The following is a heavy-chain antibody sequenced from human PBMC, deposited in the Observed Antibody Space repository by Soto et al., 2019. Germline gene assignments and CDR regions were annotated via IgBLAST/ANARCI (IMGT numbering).Heavy chain of an antibody. V-gene: IGHV4-31*03. CDR1: GGSISSGGYY. CDR2: IYYSGST. Sequence: KTSETLSLTCTVSGGSISSGGYYWSWIRQHPGKGLEWIGYIYYSGSTYYNPSLKSRVTISVDTSKNQFSLKLSSVTAADTAVYYCARAVSSWGVSGYYYYYYGMDVWGQGTTVTVSS. D-gene: IGHD6-13*01. J-gene: IGHJ6*02. CDR3: ARAVSSWGVSGYYYYYYGMDV.